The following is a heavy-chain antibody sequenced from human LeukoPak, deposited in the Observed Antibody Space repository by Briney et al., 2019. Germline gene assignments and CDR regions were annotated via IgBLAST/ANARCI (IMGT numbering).Heavy chain of an antibody. J-gene: IGHJ4*02. CDR1: GFIFSSYE. CDR3: ARDVQAGPGY. CDR2: ISSSGSDI. D-gene: IGHD6-19*01. V-gene: IGHV3-48*03. Sequence: GGSLILSCAASGFIFSSYEMNWVRQAPGKGLEWVSFISSSGSDIYYADSVKGRFTTSRDNAKNTLHLQMNSLRAEDTAVYYCARDVQAGPGYWGQGTLVTVSS.